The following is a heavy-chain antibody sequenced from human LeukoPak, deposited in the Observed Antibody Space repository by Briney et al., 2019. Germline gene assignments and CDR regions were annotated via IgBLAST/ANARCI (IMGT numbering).Heavy chain of an antibody. V-gene: IGHV3-7*04. Sequence: PGGSLRLSCAISGFTFSNFWMSWVRQAPGRGLEWVANIHPEGNEKYHVESVKGRFTISRDNTKDLLFLQMNGLRVEDTAVYYCARGDDFSGDHWGQGTLDTVSS. D-gene: IGHD1-1*01. CDR1: GFTFSNFW. CDR3: ARGDDFSGDH. J-gene: IGHJ4*02. CDR2: IHPEGNEK.